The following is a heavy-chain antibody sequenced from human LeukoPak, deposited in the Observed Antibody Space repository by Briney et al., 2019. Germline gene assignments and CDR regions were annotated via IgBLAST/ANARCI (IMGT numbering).Heavy chain of an antibody. CDR3: ARHYYDSSGYYYGHAFDI. Sequence: SETLSLTCTVSGGSISSYYWSWIRQPGGKGLEWIGRIYTSGSTNYNPSLKSRVTMSVDTSKNQFSLKLSSVTAADTAVYYCARHYYDSSGYYYGHAFDIWGQGTMVTVSS. D-gene: IGHD3-22*01. J-gene: IGHJ3*02. CDR1: GGSISSYY. CDR2: IYTSGST. V-gene: IGHV4-4*07.